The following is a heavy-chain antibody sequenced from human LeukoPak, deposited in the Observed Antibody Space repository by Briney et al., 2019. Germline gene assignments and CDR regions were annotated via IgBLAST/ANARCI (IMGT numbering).Heavy chain of an antibody. D-gene: IGHD6-6*01. V-gene: IGHV1-69-2*01. CDR1: GYTFTGYY. CDR3: ATGVRAARAY. Sequence: GASVKVSCKASGYTFTGYYMHWVRQAPGKGLEWMGLVDPEDGETIYAEKFQGRVTITADTSTDTVYMELSSLRSEDTAVYYCATGVRAARAYWGQGTLVTVSS. J-gene: IGHJ4*02. CDR2: VDPEDGET.